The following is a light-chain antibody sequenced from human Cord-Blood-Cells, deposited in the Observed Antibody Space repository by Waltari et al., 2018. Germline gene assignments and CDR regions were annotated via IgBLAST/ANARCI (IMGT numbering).Light chain of an antibody. V-gene: IGLV2-11*01. CDR1: SRDGCCSYY. CDR3: CSYAGSYTLV. CDR2: DVS. J-gene: IGLJ2*01. Sequence: QSALTQPRSVSGSPGQSVTIPCTGTSRDGCCSYYVSWYQQHPGKAPKLMIYDVSKRPSGVPDRFSGSKSDNTASLTISGLQAEDEADYYCCSYAGSYTLVFGGGTKLTVL.